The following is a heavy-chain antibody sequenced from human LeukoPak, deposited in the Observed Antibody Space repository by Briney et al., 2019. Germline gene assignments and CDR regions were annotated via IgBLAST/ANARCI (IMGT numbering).Heavy chain of an antibody. V-gene: IGHV1-69*05. D-gene: IGHD3-22*01. CDR2: IIPIFGTA. CDR1: GGTFSSYA. Sequence: ASVKVSCKASGGTFSSYAISWVRQAPGQGLEWMGRIIPIFGTANYAQKFQGRVTITRDESTSTAYMELSGLRSEDTAVYYCARDLYYDSSGYLGWSPFDYWGQGTLVTVSS. J-gene: IGHJ4*02. CDR3: ARDLYYDSSGYLGWSPFDY.